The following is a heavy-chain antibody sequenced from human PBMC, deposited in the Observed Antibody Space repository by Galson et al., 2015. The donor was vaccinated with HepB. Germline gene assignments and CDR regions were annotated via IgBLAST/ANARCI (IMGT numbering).Heavy chain of an antibody. V-gene: IGHV1-58*01. CDR2: IVVGSGNT. J-gene: IGHJ4*02. D-gene: IGHD2-21*01. CDR3: AAPGAYCGGDCYSEY. CDR1: GFTFTSSA. Sequence: SVKVSCKASGFTFTSSAVQWVRQARGQRLEWIGWIVVGSGNTNYAQKFQERVTITRDMSTSTAYMELSSLRSEDTAVYYCAAPGAYCGGDCYSEYWGQGTLVTVSS.